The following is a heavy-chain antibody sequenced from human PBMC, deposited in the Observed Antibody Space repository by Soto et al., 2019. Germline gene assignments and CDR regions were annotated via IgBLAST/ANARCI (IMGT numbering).Heavy chain of an antibody. CDR2: IWYDGSNK. V-gene: IGHV3-33*01. CDR1: GFTFSSYG. CDR3: ARDKDRIAVAAPHY. Sequence: QVQLVESGGGVVQPGRSLRLSCAASGFTFSSYGMHWVRQAPGKGLEWVAVIWYDGSNKYYADSVKGRFTISRDNSKNTLYLQMNSLRAEDTAVYYCARDKDRIAVAAPHYWGQGTLVTVSS. J-gene: IGHJ4*02. D-gene: IGHD6-19*01.